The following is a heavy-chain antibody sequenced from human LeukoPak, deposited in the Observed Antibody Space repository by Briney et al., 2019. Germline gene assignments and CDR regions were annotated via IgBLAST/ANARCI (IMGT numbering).Heavy chain of an antibody. CDR2: IHHSGST. Sequence: SETLSLTCTVSGYFISSGYYWGWIRQPPGKGLQWIGSIHHSGSTYYNPSLRSRVTISVDTSKNQFSLKLSSVTAADTAVYYCARTSSSGLVGGYYFDYWGQGTLVTVSS. CDR3: ARTSSSGLVGGYYFDY. J-gene: IGHJ4*02. V-gene: IGHV4-38-2*02. D-gene: IGHD6-19*01. CDR1: GYFISSGYY.